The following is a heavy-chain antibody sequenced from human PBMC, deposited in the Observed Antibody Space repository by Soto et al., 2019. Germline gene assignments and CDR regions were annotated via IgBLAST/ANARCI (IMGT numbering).Heavy chain of an antibody. V-gene: IGHV3-33*01. Sequence: QVQLVESGGGVVQPGRSLRLSCAASGFTFSSYGMHWVRQAPGKGLEWVAVIWYDGSNKYYADSVKGRFTISRDNSKNTLYLQMNILRSEDTAVYYCASGTDYGDFTSLWGQGTLVTVSS. CDR1: GFTFSSYG. CDR2: IWYDGSNK. J-gene: IGHJ4*02. CDR3: ASGTDYGDFTSL. D-gene: IGHD4-17*01.